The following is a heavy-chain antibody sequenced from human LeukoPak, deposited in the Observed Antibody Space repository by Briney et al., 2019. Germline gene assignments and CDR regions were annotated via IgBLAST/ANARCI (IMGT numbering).Heavy chain of an antibody. CDR1: GYTFTSYG. CDR2: ISAYNGNT. CDR3: ARVYCSGGSCYQADC. J-gene: IGHJ4*02. D-gene: IGHD2-15*01. V-gene: IGHV1-18*01. Sequence: ASVKVSCKASGYTFTSYGISWVRQAPGQGLEWMGWISAYNGNTNYAEKLQGRVTMTTDTSTSTAYMELRSLRSEDTAVYYCARVYCSGGSCYQADCWGQGTLVTVSS.